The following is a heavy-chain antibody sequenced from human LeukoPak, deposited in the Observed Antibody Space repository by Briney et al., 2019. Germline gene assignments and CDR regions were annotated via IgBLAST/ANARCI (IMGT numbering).Heavy chain of an antibody. V-gene: IGHV1-18*04. CDR1: GYTFTSYG. J-gene: IGHJ4*02. CDR2: ISAYNGNT. D-gene: IGHD6-19*01. CDR3: ARVPIYSSGWYYGY. Sequence: GASVKVSCKASGYTFTSYGISWVRQAPGQGLEWMGWISAYNGNTNYAQKLQGRVTMTTDTSTSTAYMELRGLRSDDTAVYYCARVPIYSSGWYYGYWGQGTLVTVSS.